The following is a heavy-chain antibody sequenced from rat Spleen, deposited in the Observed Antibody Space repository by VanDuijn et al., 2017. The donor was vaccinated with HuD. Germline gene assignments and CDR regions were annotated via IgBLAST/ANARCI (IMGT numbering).Heavy chain of an antibody. D-gene: IGHD1-9*01. CDR2: ITNTGGSI. V-gene: IGHV5-17*01. Sequence: EVQLVESDGGLVQPGRSLKFSCAASGFTFSDYAMAWVRQAPGKGLEWVASITNTGGSIYYLDSVKGRFTISRDNAKSTLSLQMDSLRSEDTATYYCARRHYGYTDYFDYWGQGVMVTVSS. J-gene: IGHJ2*01. CDR1: GFTFSDYA. CDR3: ARRHYGYTDYFDY.